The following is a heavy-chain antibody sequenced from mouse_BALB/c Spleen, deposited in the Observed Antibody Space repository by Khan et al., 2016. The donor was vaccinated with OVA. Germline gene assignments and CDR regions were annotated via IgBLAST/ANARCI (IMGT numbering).Heavy chain of an antibody. CDR3: ARSVTITTVVATVFDC. J-gene: IGHJ2*01. V-gene: IGHV3-2*02. Sequence: EVQLQESGPGPVNPSQSLSLTCTVTGYSITSDYAWNWIRQFPGNKLEWMGYISYSGRTSYTPSLKSRISITRDTSKTQVSLQLSSVTTEDTATYFCARSVTITTVVATVFDCGGQGTTLTVAS. CDR1: GYSITSDYA. CDR2: ISYSGRT. D-gene: IGHD1-1*01.